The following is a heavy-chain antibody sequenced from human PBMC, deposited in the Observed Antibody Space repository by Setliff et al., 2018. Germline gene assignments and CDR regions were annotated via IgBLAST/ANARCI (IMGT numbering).Heavy chain of an antibody. Sequence: GGSLRLSCAASGFTFSSYAMSWVRQAPGKGLEWVANIKQDGSKKYHVDSVKGRFTISRDNAKNSLYLQMNSLRAEDTAVYYCARGSSSSGVDYWGQGTLVTVSS. D-gene: IGHD6-6*01. J-gene: IGHJ4*02. CDR2: IKQDGSKK. CDR1: GFTFSSYA. CDR3: ARGSSSSGVDY. V-gene: IGHV3-7*01.